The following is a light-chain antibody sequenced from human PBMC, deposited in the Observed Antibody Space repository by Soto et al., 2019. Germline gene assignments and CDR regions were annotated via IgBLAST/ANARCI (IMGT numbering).Light chain of an antibody. CDR2: DAS. V-gene: IGKV3-11*01. J-gene: IGKJ5*01. CDR1: QSVSSY. Sequence: EIVLTQSPATLSLSPWERATLSCMASQSVSSYLAWYQQKPGQAPRLLIYDASNRATGIPARFSGSGSGTDFTLTINSLEPEDFAVYYCQQRSNWPSITFGQGTRLEIK. CDR3: QQRSNWPSIT.